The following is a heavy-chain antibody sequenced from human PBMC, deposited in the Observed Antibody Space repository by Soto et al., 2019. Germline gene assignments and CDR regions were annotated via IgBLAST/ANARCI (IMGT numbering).Heavy chain of an antibody. J-gene: IGHJ4*02. CDR1: GFTFSSYA. D-gene: IGHD1-26*01. V-gene: IGHV3-30-3*01. CDR2: ISYDGSNK. Sequence: PGGSLRLSCAASGFTFSSYAMHWVRQAPGKGLEWVAVISYDGSNKYYADSVKGRFTISRDNSKNTLYMQMNNLRPEDSAVYYCAKVGLMGAYRKSFFDYWGQGTLVTVSS. CDR3: AKVGLMGAYRKSFFDY.